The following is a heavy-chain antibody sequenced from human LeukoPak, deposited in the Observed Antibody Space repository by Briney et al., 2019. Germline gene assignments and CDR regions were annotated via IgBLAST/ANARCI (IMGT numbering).Heavy chain of an antibody. CDR3: ARASTIGMDV. J-gene: IGHJ6*02. D-gene: IGHD5/OR15-5a*01. V-gene: IGHV4-59*01. Sequence: KPSETLSLTCAVYGGSFSGYYWSWIRQPPGKGLEWIGYIYYSGSTNYNPSLKSRVTISVDTSKNQFSLKLSSVTAADTAVYYCARASTIGMDVWGQGTTVTVS. CDR1: GGSFSGYY. CDR2: IYYSGST.